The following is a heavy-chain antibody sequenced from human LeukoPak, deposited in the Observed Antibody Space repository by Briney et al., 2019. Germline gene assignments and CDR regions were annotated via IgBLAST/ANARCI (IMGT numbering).Heavy chain of an antibody. V-gene: IGHV1-69*06. CDR2: IIPIFGTA. CDR3: ARVVRYFDWLAEAFDI. CDR1: GGTFSSYA. D-gene: IGHD3-9*01. J-gene: IGHJ3*02. Sequence: SVKVSCKASGGTFSSYAISWVRQAPGQGLEWMGGIIPIFGTANYAQKFQGRVTITADKSTSTAYMELSSLRSEDTAVYYCARVVRYFDWLAEAFDIWGQGTMVTVSP.